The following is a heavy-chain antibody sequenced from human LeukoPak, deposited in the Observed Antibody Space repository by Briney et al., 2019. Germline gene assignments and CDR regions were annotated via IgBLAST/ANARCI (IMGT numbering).Heavy chain of an antibody. J-gene: IGHJ2*01. CDR1: GGSISSSTYY. CDR3: ARRESTTWYVWYFDL. V-gene: IGHV4-39*01. D-gene: IGHD6-13*01. CDR2: VFYSGST. Sequence: SETLSLTCTVSGGSISSSTYYWGWVRQPPGKGLEWIGNVFYSGSTYYNPSLKSRVTISVDTSQNQFYLKLTSVTAADTAVYYCARRESTTWYVWYFDLWGRGTLVTVSS.